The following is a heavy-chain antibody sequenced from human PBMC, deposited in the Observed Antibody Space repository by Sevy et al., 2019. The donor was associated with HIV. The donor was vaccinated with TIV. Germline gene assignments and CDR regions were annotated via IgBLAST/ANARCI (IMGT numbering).Heavy chain of an antibody. CDR2: ISSSGSTI. J-gene: IGHJ3*02. D-gene: IGHD3-22*01. CDR1: GFTFSDYY. V-gene: IGHV3-11*01. CDR3: ARADMVITHNAFDI. Sequence: GGSLRLSCAASGFTFSDYYMSWIRQAPGKGLEWVSYISSSGSTIYYADSVKGQFTISRDKAKNSLYLQMNSLRAEDTAVYYCARADMVITHNAFDIWGQGTMVTVSS.